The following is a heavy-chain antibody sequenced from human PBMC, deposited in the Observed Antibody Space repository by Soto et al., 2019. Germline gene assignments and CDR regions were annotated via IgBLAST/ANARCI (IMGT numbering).Heavy chain of an antibody. CDR3: ARDRPYYDFLTGPKSSFDY. V-gene: IGHV1-18*01. Sequence: ASVKVSCKASGYTFTSYGISWVRQAPGQGLEWMGWISAYNGNTNYAQKLQGRVTMTTDTSTSTAYMELRSLRSDDTAVYYCARDRPYYDFLTGPKSSFDYWGQGTLVTVSS. CDR1: GYTFTSYG. CDR2: ISAYNGNT. D-gene: IGHD3-9*01. J-gene: IGHJ4*02.